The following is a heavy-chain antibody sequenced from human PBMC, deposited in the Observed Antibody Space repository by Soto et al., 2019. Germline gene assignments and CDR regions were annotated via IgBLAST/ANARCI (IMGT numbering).Heavy chain of an antibody. CDR3: AREGIAVAGYYFDY. J-gene: IGHJ4*02. CDR2: ISSSSSYI. V-gene: IGHV3-21*01. Sequence: GGSLRLSFEASGFTFSSYSMNWVRQAPGKGLEWVSSISSSSSYIYYADSVKGRFTISRDNAKNSLYLQMNSLRAEDTAVYYCAREGIAVAGYYFDYWGQGTLVTVSS. CDR1: GFTFSSYS. D-gene: IGHD6-19*01.